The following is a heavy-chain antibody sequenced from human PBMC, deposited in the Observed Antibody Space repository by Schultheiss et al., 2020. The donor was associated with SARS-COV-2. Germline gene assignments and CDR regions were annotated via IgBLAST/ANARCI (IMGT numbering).Heavy chain of an antibody. V-gene: IGHV3-66*01. D-gene: IGHD3-3*01. J-gene: IGHJ4*02. CDR2: IYSGGST. CDR1: GFTFSSYS. CDR3: ARDWTIFGVVSTFDY. Sequence: GGSLRLSCAASGFTFSSYSMNWVRQAPGKGLEWVSVIYSGGSTYYADSVKGRFTISRDNSKNTLYLQMNSLRAEDTAVYYCARDWTIFGVVSTFDYWGQGTLVTVSS.